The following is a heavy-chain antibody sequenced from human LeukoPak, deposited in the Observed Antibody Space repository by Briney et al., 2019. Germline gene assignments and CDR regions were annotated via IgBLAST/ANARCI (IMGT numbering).Heavy chain of an antibody. CDR3: ARDRAFEWFGGGAFDI. CDR1: GFTFRDYW. V-gene: IGHV3-74*01. D-gene: IGHD3-10*01. Sequence: GGSLRLSCAASGFTFRDYWMHWVRQAPGKGLVWVSRMNSDGSGTTYADSVRGRFTISRDNVKNALYLQMNSLRVEDTAVYYCARDRAFEWFGGGAFDIWGQGTTVIVSS. J-gene: IGHJ3*02. CDR2: MNSDGSGT.